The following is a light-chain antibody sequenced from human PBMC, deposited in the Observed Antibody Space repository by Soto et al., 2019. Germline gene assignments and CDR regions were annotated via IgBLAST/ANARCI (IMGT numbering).Light chain of an antibody. J-gene: IGKJ1*01. Sequence: EIVLTQSPGTLSLSPGERATLSCRASQRVSSNLAWYQQKPGQAPRLLIYGASTRATGIPARFSGTGSGTDFTLTVSSLQSEDFAVYYCQQYDNWPQTFGQGTKVDIK. CDR2: GAS. CDR1: QRVSSN. CDR3: QQYDNWPQT. V-gene: IGKV3-15*01.